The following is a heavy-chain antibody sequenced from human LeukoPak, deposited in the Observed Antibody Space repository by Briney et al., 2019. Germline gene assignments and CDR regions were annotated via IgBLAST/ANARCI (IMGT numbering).Heavy chain of an antibody. V-gene: IGHV1-46*01. D-gene: IGHD1-26*01. CDR2: INPSGSST. Sequence: ASVKVSCKASGYTFTSYDINWVRQAPGQGLEWMGLINPSGSSTIYAQKFQGRVTMTRDMSTSTDYMELSSLRSEDTAVYYCARDNSVGDYAWWFDPWGQGTLVTVSS. J-gene: IGHJ5*02. CDR3: ARDNSVGDYAWWFDP. CDR1: GYTFTSYD.